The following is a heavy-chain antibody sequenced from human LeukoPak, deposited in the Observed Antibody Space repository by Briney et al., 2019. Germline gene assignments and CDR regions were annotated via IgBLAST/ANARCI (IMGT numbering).Heavy chain of an antibody. CDR1: RGYISSSSYY. D-gene: IGHD4-11*01. CDR3: ARILTTFDS. CDR2: FYYIGGT. Sequence: SETLSLTCTVSRGYISSSSYYWGWIRQPPGKRLEWIGSFYYIGGTYYNPSLEGRVTISADSSKNQFSLKLTSVTAADTALYYCARILTTFDSWGQGTLVAVSS. J-gene: IGHJ4*02. V-gene: IGHV4-39*01.